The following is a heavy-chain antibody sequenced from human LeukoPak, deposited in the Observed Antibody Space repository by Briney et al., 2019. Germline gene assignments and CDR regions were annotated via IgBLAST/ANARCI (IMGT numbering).Heavy chain of an antibody. Sequence: LRXSCAASGXTXSSYAMHWVRQAPGKGLEWVAVISYDGSNKYYADSVKGRFTISRDNSKNTLYLQMNSLRAEDTAVYYCARDLIAAAGSQFDYWGQGTLVTVSS. CDR2: ISYDGSNK. D-gene: IGHD6-13*01. V-gene: IGHV3-30*01. CDR3: ARDLIAAAGSQFDY. CDR1: GXTXSSYA. J-gene: IGHJ4*02.